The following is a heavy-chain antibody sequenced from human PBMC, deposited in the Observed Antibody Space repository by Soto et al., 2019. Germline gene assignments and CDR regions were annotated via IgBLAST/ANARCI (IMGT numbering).Heavy chain of an antibody. CDR3: XXXXXXXXSVGGDY. CDR1: GFTFSNYA. V-gene: IGHV3-23*01. D-gene: IGHD2-15*01. Sequence: EVQLLESGGGLVQPGGSLRLSCVASGFTFSNYAMSWVRQAPGKGLEWVSTISGAGGATFYADSVKGRFTISRDNSKXXXXXXXXXXXXXXXXXXXXXXXXXXXXSVGGDYWGQGTLLTVSS. CDR2: ISGAGGAT. J-gene: IGHJ4*02.